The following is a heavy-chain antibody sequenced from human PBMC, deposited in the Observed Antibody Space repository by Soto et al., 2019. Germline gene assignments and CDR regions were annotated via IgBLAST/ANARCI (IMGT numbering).Heavy chain of an antibody. J-gene: IGHJ5*01. V-gene: IGHV4-30-4*01. CDR3: ARGRYCLTGRCFPNWFDS. D-gene: IGHD2-15*01. CDR2: IYKSTTT. CDR1: GDSISTVDYF. Sequence: SETLSLTCSVSGDSISTVDYFWAWIRQPPGQALEYIGYIYKSTTTYYNPSFESRVAISLDTSKSQFSLNVTSVTAADTAVYFCARGRYCLTGRCFPNWFDSWGQGALVTVSS.